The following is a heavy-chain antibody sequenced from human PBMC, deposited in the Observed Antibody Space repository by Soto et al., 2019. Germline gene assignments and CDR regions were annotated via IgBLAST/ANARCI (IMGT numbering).Heavy chain of an antibody. CDR3: ASRIAVAGGLDD. CDR1: GYTFTSYG. CDR2: ISAYNGNT. J-gene: IGHJ4*02. D-gene: IGHD6-19*01. V-gene: IGHV1-18*01. Sequence: ASVKVSCKASGYTFTSYGISWVRQAPGQGLEWMGWISAYNGNTNYAQKLQGRVTMTTDTSTSTAYMELRSLRPDDTAVYYCASRIAVAGGLDDWGQGTLVTVSS.